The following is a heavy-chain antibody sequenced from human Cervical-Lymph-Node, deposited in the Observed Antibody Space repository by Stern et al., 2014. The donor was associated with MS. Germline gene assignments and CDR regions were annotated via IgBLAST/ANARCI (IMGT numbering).Heavy chain of an antibody. D-gene: IGHD2-21*01. V-gene: IGHV1-2*02. Sequence: QVQLVESGAEVKKPGASGKVSCKASGYTFTAYYLHWVRQAPGQGPAWMGWVNPNSGGTRFAPKFRGRVTMTRDTSTSTAFMELSTLTSDDTAFYYCARGPNEHWGGHYNSNGMDVWGQGTTVTVSS. CDR2: VNPNSGGT. CDR3: ARGPNEHWGGHYNSNGMDV. J-gene: IGHJ6*02. CDR1: GYTFTAYY.